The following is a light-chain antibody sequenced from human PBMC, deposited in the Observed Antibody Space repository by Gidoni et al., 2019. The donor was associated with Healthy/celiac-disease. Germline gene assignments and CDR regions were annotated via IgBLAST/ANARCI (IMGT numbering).Light chain of an antibody. CDR2: GKN. J-gene: IGLJ2*01. CDR3: NSRDSSGNHLGV. V-gene: IGLV3-19*01. CDR1: SPRSYY. Sequence: SSDLTQDPAVSVALGQTVRITCQGDSPRSYYASWYQQKPGQAPVLVIYGKNNRHSGIPDRFSGSSSGNTASLTITGAQAEDEADYYCNSRDSSGNHLGVFGGGTKLTVL.